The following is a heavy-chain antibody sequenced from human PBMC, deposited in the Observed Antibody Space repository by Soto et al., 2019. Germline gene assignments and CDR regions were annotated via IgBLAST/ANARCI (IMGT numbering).Heavy chain of an antibody. D-gene: IGHD3-22*01. CDR3: ARVLHYDSSGYYTRYYYGMDV. J-gene: IGHJ6*02. Sequence: GASVKVSCKASGYTFTSYGISWVRQAPGQGLEWMGWISAYNGNTNYAQKIQGRVTMTTDTSTSTAYMELRSLRSDDTAVYYCARVLHYDSSGYYTRYYYGMDVWGQGTTVTVSS. V-gene: IGHV1-18*01. CDR1: GYTFTSYG. CDR2: ISAYNGNT.